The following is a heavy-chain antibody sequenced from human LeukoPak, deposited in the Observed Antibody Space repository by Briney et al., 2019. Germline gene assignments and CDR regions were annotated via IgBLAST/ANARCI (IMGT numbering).Heavy chain of an antibody. J-gene: IGHJ4*02. CDR3: ARSPLYSYGYTA. V-gene: IGHV3-30*02. Sequence: GGSLRLSCAASGFTFSSYGMHWVRQAPGKGLEWVAFIRYDGSNKYYADSVKGRFAISRDNSKNTLYLQMNSLRAEDTAVYYCARSPLYSYGYTAWGQGTLVTVSS. CDR2: IRYDGSNK. D-gene: IGHD5-18*01. CDR1: GFTFSSYG.